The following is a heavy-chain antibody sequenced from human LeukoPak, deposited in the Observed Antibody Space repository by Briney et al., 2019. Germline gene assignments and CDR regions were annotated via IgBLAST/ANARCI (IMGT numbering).Heavy chain of an antibody. CDR1: GDSISSTNYY. V-gene: IGHV4-39*01. Sequence: SETLSLTCTVSGDSISSTNYYWGWIRQPPGKGLEWIGSIYYSGSTYYNPSLESRVTISVDTSKNQFSLKLSSVTAADTAVYYCARRDDYGDYWGQGTLVTVS. CDR3: ARRDDYGDY. J-gene: IGHJ4*02. CDR2: IYYSGST.